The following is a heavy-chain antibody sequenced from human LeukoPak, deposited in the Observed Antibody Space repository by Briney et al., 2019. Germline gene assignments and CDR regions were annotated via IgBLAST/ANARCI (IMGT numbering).Heavy chain of an antibody. CDR2: IYHSGST. CDR1: GYSISSGYY. CDR3: ASIVVVPAASNQILEYFQH. Sequence: PSETLSLTCTVSGYSISSGYYWGWIRQPPGKGLEWIGSIYHSGSTYYNPSLKSRVTMSVDTSKNQFSLKLSSVTAADTAVYYCASIVVVPAASNQILEYFQHWGQGTLVTVSS. J-gene: IGHJ1*01. V-gene: IGHV4-38-2*02. D-gene: IGHD2-2*01.